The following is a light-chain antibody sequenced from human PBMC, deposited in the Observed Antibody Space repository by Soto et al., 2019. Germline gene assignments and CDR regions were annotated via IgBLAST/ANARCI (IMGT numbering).Light chain of an antibody. Sequence: DIVMTQSPDSLAVSLGERATINCKSSQSVFYSSNNKNYLAWYQQKAGQPPKLLIYWASTRESGVPDRFSGSGSGTDFTLTISSLQAEDVAVYFCQQYYSTSITFGHGTRLEIK. J-gene: IGKJ5*01. CDR1: QSVFYSSNNKNY. CDR2: WAS. CDR3: QQYYSTSIT. V-gene: IGKV4-1*01.